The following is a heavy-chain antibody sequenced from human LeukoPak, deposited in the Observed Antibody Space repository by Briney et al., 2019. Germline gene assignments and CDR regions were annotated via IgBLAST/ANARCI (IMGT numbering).Heavy chain of an antibody. CDR3: ARDGSGSYYYYYMDV. CDR1: GFTFSSYW. V-gene: IGHV3-7*01. J-gene: IGHJ6*03. Sequence: GGSLRLSCAASGFTFSSYWMSWVRQAPGKELEWVANIKQDGSEKYYVDSVKGRFAISRDNAKNSLYLQMNSLRAKDTAVYYCARDGSGSYYYYYMDVWGKGTTVTVSS. D-gene: IGHD1-26*01. CDR2: IKQDGSEK.